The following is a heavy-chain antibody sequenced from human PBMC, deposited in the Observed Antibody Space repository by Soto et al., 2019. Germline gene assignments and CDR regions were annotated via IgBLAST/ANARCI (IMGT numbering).Heavy chain of an antibody. Sequence: SETLTLTCSVSGASVTSPEHYWTWIRQSPGKGLEWIGYIYYGGSTVYNPSLKGRSTVSLDTSKNQFSLNLTSGTAADTAVYFCVRVRYCRTARCCPYWFESWFKGALVT. V-gene: IGHV4-30-4*08. CDR1: GASVTSPEHY. J-gene: IGHJ5*01. CDR2: IYYGGST. CDR3: VRVRYCRTARCCPYWFES. D-gene: IGHD2-2*01.